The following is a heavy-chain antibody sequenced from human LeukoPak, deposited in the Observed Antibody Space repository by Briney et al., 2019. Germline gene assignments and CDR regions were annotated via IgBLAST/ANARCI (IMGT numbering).Heavy chain of an antibody. Sequence: GGSLRLSCAASRFTFSGYAMSWVRQAPGKGLEWVSSISAGGGGSYYADSVQGRFTISRDTSKNTLYLQMNSLRAEDTAVYYCAKGGRMVRGVIVTNYYFDYWGQGTLVTVSS. D-gene: IGHD3-10*01. CDR3: AKGGRMVRGVIVTNYYFDY. CDR2: ISAGGGGS. V-gene: IGHV3-23*01. J-gene: IGHJ4*02. CDR1: RFTFSGYA.